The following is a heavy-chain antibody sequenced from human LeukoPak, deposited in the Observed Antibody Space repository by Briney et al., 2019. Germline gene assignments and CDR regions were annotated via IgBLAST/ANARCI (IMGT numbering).Heavy chain of an antibody. V-gene: IGHV3-23*01. CDR3: AKDWGMAANWFDP. Sequence: GGSLRLSCAASGFTFSNYAMSWVRQAPGKGLEWVSAISGDGGETHYADSVEGRFTVSRDMSKNTLYLQMNSLRAEDTAVYYCAKDWGMAANWFDPWGQGTLVTVSS. CDR2: ISGDGGET. J-gene: IGHJ5*02. D-gene: IGHD6-25*01. CDR1: GFTFSNYA.